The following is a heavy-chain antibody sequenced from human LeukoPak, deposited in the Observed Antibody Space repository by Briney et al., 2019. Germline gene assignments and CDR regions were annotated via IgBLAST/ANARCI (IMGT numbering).Heavy chain of an antibody. V-gene: IGHV4-38-2*02. CDR1: GYSISSGYY. CDR3: ARAYSSSWYWNWFDP. Sequence: SSETLSLTCTVSGYSISSGYYWGWIRQPPGKGLEWIGNIYPTGSTCYNPSLKSRVTISVDTSKNQFSLKVSSVSAADTAVYYCARAYSSSWYWNWFDPWGQGTLATVSS. J-gene: IGHJ5*02. CDR2: IYPTGST. D-gene: IGHD6-13*01.